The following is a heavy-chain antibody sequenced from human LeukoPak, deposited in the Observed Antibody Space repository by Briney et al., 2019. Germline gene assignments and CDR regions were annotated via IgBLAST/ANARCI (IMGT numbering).Heavy chain of an antibody. D-gene: IGHD5-24*01. V-gene: IGHV4-39*01. J-gene: IGHJ6*03. Sequence: SETLSLTCTVSGGSIRSSGYYWGWIRQPPGKGLEWIGSIYYSGSTYYNPSLKSRVTISVDKSKNQFSMKLSSVTAADTAVYYCARHLDGYNYYYYYYMDVWGKGTTVTDSS. CDR1: GGSIRSSGYY. CDR3: ARHLDGYNYYYYYYMDV. CDR2: IYYSGST.